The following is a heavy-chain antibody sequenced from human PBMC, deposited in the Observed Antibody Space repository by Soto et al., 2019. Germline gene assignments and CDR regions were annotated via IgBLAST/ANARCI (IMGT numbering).Heavy chain of an antibody. CDR1: GYTFTSYD. V-gene: IGHV1-8*01. CDR3: ARGMLPAGHYYYYYMDF. J-gene: IGHJ6*03. Sequence: ASVKVSCKASGYTFTSYDINWVRQATGQGLEWMGWMNPNSGNTGYAQKFQGRVTMTRNTSISTAYMELSSLRSEDTAVYYCARGMLPAGHYYYYYMDFWGKGTTVNVSS. CDR2: MNPNSGNT. D-gene: IGHD2-2*01.